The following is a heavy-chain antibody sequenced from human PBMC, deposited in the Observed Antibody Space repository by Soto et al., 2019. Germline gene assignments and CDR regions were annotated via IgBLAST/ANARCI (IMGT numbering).Heavy chain of an antibody. V-gene: IGHV4-59*01. D-gene: IGHD3-16*01. Sequence: QVQLQESGPGLVKPSETLSLTCTVSGGSISSYYWSWIRQPPGKGLEWIGYIYYSGSTNYNPSLKSRVTISVDTSKNQFSLKLSSVTAADTAVYYCARVMPYAWGYYYYGMDVWGQGTTVTVSS. CDR3: ARVMPYAWGYYYYGMDV. J-gene: IGHJ6*02. CDR2: IYYSGST. CDR1: GGSISSYY.